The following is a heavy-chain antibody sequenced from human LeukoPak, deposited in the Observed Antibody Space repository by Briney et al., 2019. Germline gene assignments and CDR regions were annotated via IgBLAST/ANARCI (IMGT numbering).Heavy chain of an antibody. J-gene: IGHJ3*02. CDR1: GFTFSNFA. V-gene: IGHV3-23*01. CDR3: ARGRDIVVVPAATRNAFDI. CDR2: ISGSGGRT. D-gene: IGHD2-2*01. Sequence: GGSLRLSCTASGFTFSNFAMTWVRLAPGKGLEWVSHISGSGGRTYYADSVKGRFTISRDNSKNTLYLQMNSLRSEDTAVYYCARGRDIVVVPAATRNAFDIWGQGTMVTVSS.